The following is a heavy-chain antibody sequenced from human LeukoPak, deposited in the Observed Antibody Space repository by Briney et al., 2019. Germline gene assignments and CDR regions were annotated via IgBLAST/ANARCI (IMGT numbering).Heavy chain of an antibody. Sequence: TGRSLRLSCAASGFTFDDYAMHWVRQAPGKGLEWVSGISWNSGSIGYADSVKGRFTISRDNAKNSLYLQMNSLRAEDTALYYCANLAYWGQGTLVTVSS. CDR3: ANLAY. CDR2: ISWNSGSI. D-gene: IGHD3-16*01. J-gene: IGHJ4*02. V-gene: IGHV3-9*01. CDR1: GFTFDDYA.